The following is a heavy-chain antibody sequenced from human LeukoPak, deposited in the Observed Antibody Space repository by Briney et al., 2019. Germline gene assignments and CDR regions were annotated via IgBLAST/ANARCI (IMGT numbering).Heavy chain of an antibody. CDR1: GFTFSSYA. CDR2: ISGSGGST. Sequence: PGGSLRLSCAASGFTFSSYAMSWVRQAPGKGLEWVSAISGSGGSTYYADSVKGRFTISRDNAKNSLYLQMNSLRAEDTALYYCAKDRSASAAAAILTFDYWGQGTLVTVSS. D-gene: IGHD6-13*01. J-gene: IGHJ4*02. CDR3: AKDRSASAAAAILTFDY. V-gene: IGHV3-23*01.